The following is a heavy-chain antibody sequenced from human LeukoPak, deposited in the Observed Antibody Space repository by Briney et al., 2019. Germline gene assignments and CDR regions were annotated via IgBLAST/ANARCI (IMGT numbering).Heavy chain of an antibody. V-gene: IGHV4-34*01. CDR1: GGSFSGYY. CDR3: AREPRRSGTEIGAFDI. D-gene: IGHD1-1*01. Sequence: PSETLSLTCAVYGGSFSGYYWSWIRQPPGKGLEWIGEINHSGSTNYNPSLKSRVTVSVDMSKNQFSLVLSSVTAADTAVYYCAREPRRSGTEIGAFDIWGRGTMVTVSA. J-gene: IGHJ3*02. CDR2: INHSGST.